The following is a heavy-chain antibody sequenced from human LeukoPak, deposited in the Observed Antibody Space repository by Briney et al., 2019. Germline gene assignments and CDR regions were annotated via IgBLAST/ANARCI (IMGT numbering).Heavy chain of an antibody. CDR3: ARGWELE. J-gene: IGHJ4*02. V-gene: IGHV3-53*01. D-gene: IGHD1-26*01. Sequence: GGSLRLSCAASGFTFSGHWMHWVRQAPGKGLEWVSVLYSDGSTYYTDSVKGRFTISRDNSKNTLYLQMNGLRPEDTAVYYCARGWELEWGQGTLVTVSS. CDR1: GFTFSGHW. CDR2: LYSDGST.